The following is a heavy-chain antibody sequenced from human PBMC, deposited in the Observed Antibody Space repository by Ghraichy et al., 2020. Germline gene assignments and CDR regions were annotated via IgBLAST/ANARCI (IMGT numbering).Heavy chain of an antibody. D-gene: IGHD4-23*01. Sequence: GGSLRLSCAASGFTVSSNYMSWVRQAPGKGLEWVSVIYSGGSTYYADSVKGRFTISRDNSKNTLYLQMNSLRAEDTAVYYCARVSVSRWGPNYYYYYMDVWGKGTTVTVSS. CDR3: ARVSVSRWGPNYYYYYMDV. CDR2: IYSGGST. V-gene: IGHV3-53*01. CDR1: GFTVSSNY. J-gene: IGHJ6*03.